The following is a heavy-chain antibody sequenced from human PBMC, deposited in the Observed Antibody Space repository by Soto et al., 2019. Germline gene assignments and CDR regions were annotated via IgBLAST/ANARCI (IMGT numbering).Heavy chain of an antibody. V-gene: IGHV4-34*01. J-gene: IGHJ6*02. Sequence: AETLALTCGVYAGSFSCYYWILIRQPPGKGLEWIGEINHSGSTNYNPSLKSRVTISVDTSKNQFSLKLSSVTAADTAVYYCARGPYYGMDVWGQGTTVTVSS. CDR2: INHSGST. CDR3: ARGPYYGMDV. CDR1: AGSFSCYY.